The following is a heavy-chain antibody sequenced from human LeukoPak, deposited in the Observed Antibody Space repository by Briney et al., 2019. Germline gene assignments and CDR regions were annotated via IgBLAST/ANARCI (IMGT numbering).Heavy chain of an antibody. CDR2: IYSGGNT. CDR3: ARGYGETH. J-gene: IGHJ4*02. D-gene: IGHD4-17*01. CDR1: GFTVGNSY. Sequence: GGSLRLSCAASGFTVGNSYMSWVRQAPGKGLEWVSVIYSGGNTYYADSVKGRFTISRDNSKNTLYLQMNSLRTEDTAVYYCARGYGETHWGQGTLVTVSS. V-gene: IGHV3-66*02.